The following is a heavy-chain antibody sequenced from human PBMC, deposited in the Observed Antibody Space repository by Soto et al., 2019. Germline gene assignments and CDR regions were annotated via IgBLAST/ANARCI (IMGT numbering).Heavy chain of an antibody. CDR2: IYYSGST. CDR1: GGSISSGGYY. CDR3: ARERDWYYVGSPNWFDP. D-gene: IGHD1-7*01. Sequence: KTSETLSLTCTVSGGSISSGGYYWSWIRQHPGKGLEWIGYIYYSGSTYYNPSLKSRVTISVDTSKNQFSLKLSSVTAADTAVYYCARERDWYYVGSPNWFDPWGQGTLVTVSS. J-gene: IGHJ5*02. V-gene: IGHV4-31*03.